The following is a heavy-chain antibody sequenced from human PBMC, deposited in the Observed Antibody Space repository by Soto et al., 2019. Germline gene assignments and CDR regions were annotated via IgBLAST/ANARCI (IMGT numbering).Heavy chain of an antibody. J-gene: IGHJ4*02. CDR1: GFTFNIYA. V-gene: IGHV3-23*01. Sequence: EVQLLESGGDLIQPGGSLRLSCAASGFTFNIYAMTWVRQAPGKGLAWVSAISRYGDFTYYADSVEGRFTISRDNSKNTLYLQVNSLRAEDTAVYYCAKDRYVDHDCRGYLFDNGGQGTLVTVSS. CDR2: ISRYGDFT. CDR3: AKDRYVDHDCRGYLFDN. D-gene: IGHD3-22*01.